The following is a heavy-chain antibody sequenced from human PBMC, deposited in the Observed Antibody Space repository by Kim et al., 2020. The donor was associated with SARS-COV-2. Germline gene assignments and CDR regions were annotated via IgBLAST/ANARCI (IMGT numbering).Heavy chain of an antibody. CDR2: IYHSGST. CDR3: TREEEGYSYGLARYGMDV. V-gene: IGHV4-4*02. J-gene: IGHJ6*02. CDR1: GGSISSSNW. Sequence: SETLSLTCAVSGGSISSSNWWSWVRQPPGKGLEWIGEIYHSGSTNYNPSLKSRVTISVDKSKNQFSLKLSSVTAADTAVYYCTREEEGYSYGLARYGMDVWGQGTTVTVSS. D-gene: IGHD5-18*01.